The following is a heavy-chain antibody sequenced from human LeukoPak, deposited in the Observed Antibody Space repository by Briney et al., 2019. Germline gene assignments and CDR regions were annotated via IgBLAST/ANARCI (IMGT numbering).Heavy chain of an antibody. CDR1: GFTVSSNY. J-gene: IGHJ4*02. D-gene: IGHD3-22*01. Sequence: PGGSLRLSCAASGFTVSSNYMSWVRQAPGKGLEWVSGIYSGGSTYYADSVKGRFTISRDNSKNTLYLQMNSLRAEDTAVYYCARGPNYYDSSGYQYPFDYWGQGTLVTVSS. CDR3: ARGPNYYDSSGYQYPFDY. CDR2: IYSGGST. V-gene: IGHV3-53*01.